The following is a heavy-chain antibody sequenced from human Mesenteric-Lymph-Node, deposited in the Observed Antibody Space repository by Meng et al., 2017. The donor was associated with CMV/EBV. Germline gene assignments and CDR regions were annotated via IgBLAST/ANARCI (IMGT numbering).Heavy chain of an antibody. Sequence: GESLKISCAASGFTFSRYDMHWVRQVTGKGLEWVSTIGTAGDTNYPGSVKGRFTISRENAKNSLYLQMNSLRAGDTAVYYCAMDMEDIVVVPAAYGDAFDIWGQGTMVTVSS. J-gene: IGHJ3*02. D-gene: IGHD2-2*01. CDR2: IGTAGDT. CDR1: GFTFSRYD. CDR3: AMDMEDIVVVPAAYGDAFDI. V-gene: IGHV3-13*01.